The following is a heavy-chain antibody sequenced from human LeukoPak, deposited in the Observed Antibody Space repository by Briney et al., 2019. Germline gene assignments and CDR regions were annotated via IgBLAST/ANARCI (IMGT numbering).Heavy chain of an antibody. CDR2: ISYDGSNK. Sequence: PGGSLRLSCAASGFTFSSYAMHWVRQAPGKGLGWVAVISYDGSNKYYADSVKGRFTISRDNSKNTLYLQMNSLRAEDTAVYYCARGGHSSGGSRTSDYWGQGTLVTVSS. J-gene: IGHJ4*02. D-gene: IGHD2-15*01. V-gene: IGHV3-30-3*01. CDR1: GFTFSSYA. CDR3: ARGGHSSGGSRTSDY.